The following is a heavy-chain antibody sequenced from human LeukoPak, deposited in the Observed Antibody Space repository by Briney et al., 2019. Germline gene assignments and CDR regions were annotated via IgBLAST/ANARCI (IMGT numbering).Heavy chain of an antibody. CDR3: ARPSYYYDSSGYSHDAFDI. CDR1: GGSISSSSYY. CDR2: IYYSGST. J-gene: IGHJ3*02. Sequence: SETLSLTCTVSGGSISSSSYYWGWIRQPPGKGLEWIGSIYYSGSTYYNPSLKSRVTISVDTSKNQISLKLSSVTAADTAVYYCARPSYYYDSSGYSHDAFDIWGQGTMVTVSS. V-gene: IGHV4-39*01. D-gene: IGHD3-22*01.